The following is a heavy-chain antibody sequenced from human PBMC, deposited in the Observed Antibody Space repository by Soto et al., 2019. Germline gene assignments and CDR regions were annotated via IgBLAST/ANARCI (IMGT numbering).Heavy chain of an antibody. CDR2: IIPIFGTA. CDR1: GGTFSSYA. Sequence: QVQLVQSGAEVKKPGSSVKVSCKASGGTFSSYAISWVRQATGQGLEWMGGIIPIFGTANYAQKFQGRVTITADESTSTAYMELSSLRSEDTAVYYCAGACSGGSCYPRGNGMDVWGQGTTVTVSS. CDR3: AGACSGGSCYPRGNGMDV. V-gene: IGHV1-69*01. J-gene: IGHJ6*02. D-gene: IGHD2-15*01.